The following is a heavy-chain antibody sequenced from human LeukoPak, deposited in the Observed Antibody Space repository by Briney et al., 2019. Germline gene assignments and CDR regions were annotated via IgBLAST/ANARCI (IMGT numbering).Heavy chain of an antibody. CDR1: GYTFTTYG. CDR3: ARGIEQWLAQEAFDI. D-gene: IGHD6-19*01. J-gene: IGHJ3*02. Sequence: ASVKVSCKASGYTFTTYGISWVRQAPGQGLEWMGWISAYNGNTNYAQKFQGRVTMTTDTSTSTAYMELRSLRSDDTAVYYCARGIEQWLAQEAFDIWGQGTMVTVSS. CDR2: ISAYNGNT. V-gene: IGHV1-18*01.